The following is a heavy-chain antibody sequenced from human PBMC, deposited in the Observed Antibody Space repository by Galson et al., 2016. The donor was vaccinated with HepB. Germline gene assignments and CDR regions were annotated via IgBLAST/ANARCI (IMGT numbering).Heavy chain of an antibody. V-gene: IGHV4-34*01. J-gene: IGHJ4*02. CDR3: TSNLLL. Sequence: ETLSLTCAVYGGSFTDSYWGWIRQPPGKGLEWIGEINHSGSTNYNPSFKGRVTVSVDTSQRQFSLKLSSVTAADTAVYYCTSNLLLWGQGTLVTVSS. CDR1: GGSFTDSY. CDR2: INHSGST.